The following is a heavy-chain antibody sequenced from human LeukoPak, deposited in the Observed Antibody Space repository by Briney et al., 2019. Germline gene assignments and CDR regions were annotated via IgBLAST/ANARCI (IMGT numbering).Heavy chain of an antibody. Sequence: PGGSLRLSCAASGFTFSSYWMSWVRQAPGKGLEWGANIKQDGSEKYYVDSVKGRFTISRDNAKNSLYVQMNSLRAEDTAVYYCARLSGSSRVYYFDYWGQGTLVTVSS. D-gene: IGHD6-13*01. CDR1: GFTFSSYW. J-gene: IGHJ4*02. CDR2: IKQDGSEK. CDR3: ARLSGSSRVYYFDY. V-gene: IGHV3-7*01.